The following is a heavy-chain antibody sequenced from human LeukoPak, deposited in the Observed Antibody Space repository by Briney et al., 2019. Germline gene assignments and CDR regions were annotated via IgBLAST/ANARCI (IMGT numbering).Heavy chain of an antibody. CDR1: RFTFSSYE. Sequence: GGSLRLSCAASRFTFSSYEMNWVRQAPGKGLEWVSYISSSGSTIYYADSVKGRFTISRDNAKNSLYLQMNSLRAEDTAVYYCAREIRYCSGSKCYLFDYWGQGTLVTVSS. CDR2: ISSSGSTI. CDR3: AREIRYCSGSKCYLFDY. V-gene: IGHV3-48*03. J-gene: IGHJ4*02. D-gene: IGHD2-15*01.